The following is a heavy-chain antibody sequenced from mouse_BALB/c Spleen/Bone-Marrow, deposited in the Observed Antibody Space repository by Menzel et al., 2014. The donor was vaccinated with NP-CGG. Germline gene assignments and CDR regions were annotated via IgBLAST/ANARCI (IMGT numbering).Heavy chain of an antibody. Sequence: EVKLVESGGGLVKPGGSLKFSCAASGFTFSSYTMSWVRQTPEKRLEWVATISSGGSYTYYPDSVKGRFTISRDNAKNTLYLQMSSLKSEDTAMYYCTRDPGRGRYFDVWGAGTTVTVSS. CDR2: ISSGGSYT. D-gene: IGHD3-3*01. J-gene: IGHJ1*01. CDR3: TRDPGRGRYFDV. CDR1: GFTFSSYT. V-gene: IGHV5-6-4*01.